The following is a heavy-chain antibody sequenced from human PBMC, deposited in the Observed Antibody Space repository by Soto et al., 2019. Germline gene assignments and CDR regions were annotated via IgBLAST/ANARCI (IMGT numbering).Heavy chain of an antibody. Sequence: TGESLKISCKVSGDSFNSNWIAWVRQRPGRGLEWMGIIYPIDSDTRYSPSFQGQVTISVDRSVNSAFLQWRSLKASDTATYYCARRSAVTTFYFYGMDVWGQGTTVTVS. CDR2: IYPIDSDT. CDR1: GDSFNSNW. V-gene: IGHV5-51*01. J-gene: IGHJ6*02. CDR3: ARRSAVTTFYFYGMDV. D-gene: IGHD4-17*01.